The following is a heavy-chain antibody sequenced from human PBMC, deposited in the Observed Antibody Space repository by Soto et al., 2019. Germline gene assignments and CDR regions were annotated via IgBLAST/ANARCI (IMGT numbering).Heavy chain of an antibody. V-gene: IGHV4-34*01. Sequence: QVQLQQWGAGLLKPSETLSLTCAVYGGSFRGYYWSWIRQPPGKGLEWIGEINHRGSANYNPSVMSRVSLSVGTSKNQFFLKLNSVTAADAAMYYCARGSSVNIPAATGRDYYYHGLDVWAQGTAVTVSS. CDR2: INHRGSA. CDR1: GGSFRGYY. J-gene: IGHJ6*02. D-gene: IGHD1-26*01. CDR3: ARGSSVNIPAATGRDYYYHGLDV.